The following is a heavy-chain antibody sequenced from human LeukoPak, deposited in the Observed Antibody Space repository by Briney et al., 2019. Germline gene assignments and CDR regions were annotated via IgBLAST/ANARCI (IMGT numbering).Heavy chain of an antibody. Sequence: SETLSLTCAVSGGSINSYYGTCIRQPPGKALEWIGYIHYSGSTNYNPSLKSRVTISVDTSMNQFSLKLSSVTAADTAVYYCARDHSSGYNDYWGQGTLVTVSS. J-gene: IGHJ4*02. CDR2: IHYSGST. CDR1: GGSINSYY. CDR3: ARDHSSGYNDY. D-gene: IGHD3-22*01. V-gene: IGHV4-59*01.